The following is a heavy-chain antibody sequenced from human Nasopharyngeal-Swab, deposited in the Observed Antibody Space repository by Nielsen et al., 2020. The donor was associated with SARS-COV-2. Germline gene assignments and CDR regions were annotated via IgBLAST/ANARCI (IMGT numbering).Heavy chain of an antibody. CDR3: ARGEGVQARAYYDSSGYCPFDY. D-gene: IGHD3-22*01. CDR2: IWYDGTDN. Sequence: GGSLRLSCAASGFTFSTYGMHWVRQAPGKGLEWVAIIWYDGTDNYYADSVKGRFTISRDNSKNTLYLQMNSLRAEDTAVYYCARGEGVQARAYYDSSGYCPFDYWGQGTLVTVSS. J-gene: IGHJ4*02. CDR1: GFTFSTYG. V-gene: IGHV3-33*01.